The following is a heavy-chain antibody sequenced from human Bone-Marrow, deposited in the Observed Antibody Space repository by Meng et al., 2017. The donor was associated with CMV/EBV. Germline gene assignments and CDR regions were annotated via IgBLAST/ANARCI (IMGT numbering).Heavy chain of an antibody. Sequence: SQTLSLTCVISVDSVSANSSVWNWIRQSPSRGLEWLGRTYFRSKWYDYYAVSVKSRIAINPDTTKNQFSLQLNSVAPEDTAVYYCAREKAGSFDIWGQGPMVTVSS. CDR1: VDSVSANSSV. CDR2: TYFRSKWYD. V-gene: IGHV6-1*01. CDR3: AREKAGSFDI. J-gene: IGHJ3*02.